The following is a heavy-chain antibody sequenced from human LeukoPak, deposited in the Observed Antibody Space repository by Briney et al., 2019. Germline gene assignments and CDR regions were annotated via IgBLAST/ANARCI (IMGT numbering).Heavy chain of an antibody. J-gene: IGHJ4*02. CDR2: IRSKANNYAT. D-gene: IGHD3-22*01. CDR1: GFTSSGSA. Sequence: GGSLRLSCAASGFTSSGSALHWVRQASGKGLEWVGRIRSKANNYATTYAASVKDRFTISRDDSKNTAYLQMHSLKTEDTAVYYCTRLGYNYDTSGNYWGQGTLVTVSS. V-gene: IGHV3-73*01. CDR3: TRLGYNYDTSGNY.